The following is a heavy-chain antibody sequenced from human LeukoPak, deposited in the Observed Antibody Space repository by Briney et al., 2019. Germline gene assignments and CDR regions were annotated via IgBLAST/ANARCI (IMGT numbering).Heavy chain of an antibody. CDR1: GYTFIDYY. Sequence: ASVKVSCKASGYTFIDYYIHWVRQAPGQGLEWMGRINPNSGGTNYAQKFQGGVTMTRDTSISTAYMELSRLRSDDTDVYYCASGIHTYSAYDYADYWGQGTLVTVSS. V-gene: IGHV1-2*05. J-gene: IGHJ4*02. CDR3: ASGIHTYSAYDYADY. D-gene: IGHD5-12*01. CDR2: INPNSGGT.